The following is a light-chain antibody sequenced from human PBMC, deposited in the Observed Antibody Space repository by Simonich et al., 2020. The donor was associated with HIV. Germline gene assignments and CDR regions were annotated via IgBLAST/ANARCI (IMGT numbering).Light chain of an antibody. Sequence: EIVMTQSPATLSVSPGGRSTLSSRGSQIVSSNLAWYQQKPGQAPRLLIYVASSRPPGIPDRFTGSGSGTDFTLTISSLEPEDFAVYYCQQYGSSPLTFGGETKVEIK. CDR3: QQYGSSPLT. V-gene: IGKV3-20*01. CDR1: QIVSSN. CDR2: VAS. J-gene: IGKJ4*01.